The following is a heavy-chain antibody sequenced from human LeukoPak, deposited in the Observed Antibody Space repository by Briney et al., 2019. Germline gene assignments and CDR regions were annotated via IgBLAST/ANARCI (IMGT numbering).Heavy chain of an antibody. D-gene: IGHD1-26*01. J-gene: IGHJ3*02. CDR1: GFTFSTYG. V-gene: IGHV3-23*01. CDR3: ARDKREPRYAFDI. Sequence: SGGTLRLSCAASGFTFSTYGMSWVRQAPGKGLQWVSAISGSGDSTYYADSVKGRFTISRDNSKNTLYLQMTSLRAEDTAVYYCARDKREPRYAFDIWGQGTMVTVSS. CDR2: ISGSGDST.